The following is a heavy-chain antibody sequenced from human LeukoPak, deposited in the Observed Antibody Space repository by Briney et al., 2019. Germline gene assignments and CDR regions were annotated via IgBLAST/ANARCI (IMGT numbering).Heavy chain of an antibody. V-gene: IGHV4-4*07. J-gene: IGHJ4*02. CDR2: IYTGGST. D-gene: IGHD3-3*01. CDR3: ARLVPERFFQLNPEGYYDY. Sequence: SETLSLTCTVSGGSISSYFWTWIRQPAGKGLEWIGRIYTGGSTNYNPSLKSRVTMSVDTSKNQFSLKLSSVTAADTAVYYCARLVPERFFQLNPEGYYDYWGQGTLVTVSS. CDR1: GGSISSYF.